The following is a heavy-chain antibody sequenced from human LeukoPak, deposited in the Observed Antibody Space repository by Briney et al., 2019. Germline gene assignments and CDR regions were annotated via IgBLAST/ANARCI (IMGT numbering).Heavy chain of an antibody. D-gene: IGHD4-17*01. Sequence: ASVKVSCKASGGTFSSYAISWVRQAPGQGLEWMGRIIPILGIANYAQKFQGRVTTTADKSTSTAYMELSSLRSEDTAVYYCARDPPDYGDGTPFHYWGQGTLVTVSS. CDR2: IIPILGIA. CDR1: GGTFSSYA. CDR3: ARDPPDYGDGTPFHY. V-gene: IGHV1-69*04. J-gene: IGHJ4*02.